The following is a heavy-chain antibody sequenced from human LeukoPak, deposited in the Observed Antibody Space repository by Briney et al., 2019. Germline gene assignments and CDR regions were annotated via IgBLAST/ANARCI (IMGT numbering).Heavy chain of an antibody. Sequence: GESLKISCKGSGYNFANYWIAWVRQMPGKGLEWVGIIYPGDSDTRYSPSFQGHVTISADKSISTAYLQWNSLKASDTAMYYCARQPSDSSGYLDAFDIWGQGTMVTVSS. CDR2: IYPGDSDT. CDR3: ARQPSDSSGYLDAFDI. D-gene: IGHD3-22*01. J-gene: IGHJ3*02. V-gene: IGHV5-51*01. CDR1: GYNFANYW.